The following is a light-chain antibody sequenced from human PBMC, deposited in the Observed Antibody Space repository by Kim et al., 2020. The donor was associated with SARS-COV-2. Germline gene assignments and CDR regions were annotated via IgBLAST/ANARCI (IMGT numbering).Light chain of an antibody. CDR3: QQRGNWPPALT. CDR2: DAA. J-gene: IGKJ4*01. V-gene: IGKV3-11*01. Sequence: PGDSAPLSCRASHNLGISLSWYRPTPGQAHRLLIYDAAIRAAGIPDRFSGSGSGTDFALTIGSLAPEDFAVYYCQQRGNWPPALTFGGGTKVDIK. CDR1: HNLGIS.